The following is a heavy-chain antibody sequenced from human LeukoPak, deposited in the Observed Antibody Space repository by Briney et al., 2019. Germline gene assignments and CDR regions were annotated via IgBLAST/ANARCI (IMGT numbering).Heavy chain of an antibody. Sequence: SETLSLTRTVSGGSITSYYWSWIRQPAGKGLEWIGRIYFSGSTDYNPSLKSRVTMSVDSSKTQFSLKLSSVTAADTAIYYCARDSGTTGEVKFDPWGQGTLVTVSS. V-gene: IGHV4-4*07. CDR2: IYFSGST. CDR1: GGSITSYY. CDR3: ARDSGTTGEVKFDP. D-gene: IGHD3-10*01. J-gene: IGHJ5*02.